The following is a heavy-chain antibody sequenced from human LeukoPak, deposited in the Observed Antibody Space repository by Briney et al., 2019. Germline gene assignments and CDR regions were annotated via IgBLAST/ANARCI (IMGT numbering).Heavy chain of an antibody. V-gene: IGHV1-69*01. D-gene: IGHD4-17*01. J-gene: IGHJ4*02. CDR3: AREYGDYVDY. CDR2: IIPIFGTA. Sequence: SVKVSCKASGGTFSSYAISWVRQAPGQGLEWMGGIIPIFGTANYAQKFQGRVTITADESTSTAYMELRSLRSDDTAVYYCAREYGDYVDYWGQGTLVTVSS. CDR1: GGTFSSYA.